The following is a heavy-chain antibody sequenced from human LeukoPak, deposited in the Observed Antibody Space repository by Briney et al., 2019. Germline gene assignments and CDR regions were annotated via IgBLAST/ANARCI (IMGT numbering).Heavy chain of an antibody. D-gene: IGHD3-9*01. Sequence: PRASVKVSCKASGYTFTSYGISWARQAPGQGLEWMGWISAYNGNTNYAQKLQGRVTMTTDTSTSTAYMELRSLRSDDTAVYYCARGGYDILTGYYYQDFDYWGQGTLVTVSS. J-gene: IGHJ4*02. CDR2: ISAYNGNT. CDR3: ARGGYDILTGYYYQDFDY. CDR1: GYTFTSYG. V-gene: IGHV1-18*01.